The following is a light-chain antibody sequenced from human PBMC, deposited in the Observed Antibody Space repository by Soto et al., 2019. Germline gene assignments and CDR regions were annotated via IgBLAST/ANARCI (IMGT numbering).Light chain of an antibody. CDR2: ATS. J-gene: IGKJ2*01. V-gene: IGKV3-20*01. Sequence: DIVFTQSPCTLSLSPGERATLSCRASQSVDSTYLAWYQQKPDQSPRLLIYATSTRAAGIPDRFSGSGSGTDFTLTISRLEPDDVAVYYCQQYDTSPPMYTFGQGTKVDIK. CDR3: QQYDTSPPMYT. CDR1: QSVDSTY.